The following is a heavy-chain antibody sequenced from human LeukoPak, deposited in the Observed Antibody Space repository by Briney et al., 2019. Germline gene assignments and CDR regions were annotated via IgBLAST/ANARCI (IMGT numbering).Heavy chain of an antibody. J-gene: IGHJ4*02. D-gene: IGHD3-22*01. V-gene: IGHV3-33*06. CDR2: IWYDGSNK. CDR1: GFTFSSYG. CDR3: AKDKGIITMIVVVIYGFDY. Sequence: PGRSLRLSCAASGFTFSSYGMHWVRQAPGKGLEWVAVIWYDGSNKYYADSVKGRFTISRDNSKNTLYLQMNSLRAEDTAVYYCAKDKGIITMIVVVIYGFDYWGQGTLVTVSS.